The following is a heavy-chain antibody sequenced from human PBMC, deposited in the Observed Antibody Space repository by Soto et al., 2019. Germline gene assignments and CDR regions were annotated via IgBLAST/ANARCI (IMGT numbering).Heavy chain of an antibody. CDR3: AKERRELLERSFGY. D-gene: IGHD1-26*01. CDR1: GFTFSSYG. J-gene: IGHJ4*02. CDR2: ISYDGSNK. Sequence: GGSLRLSCAASGFTFSSYGMHWVRQAPGKGLEWVAVISYDGSNKYYADSVKGRFTISRDNSKNTLYLQMNSLRAEDTAVYYCAKERRELLERSFGYWGQGTLVTVSS. V-gene: IGHV3-30*18.